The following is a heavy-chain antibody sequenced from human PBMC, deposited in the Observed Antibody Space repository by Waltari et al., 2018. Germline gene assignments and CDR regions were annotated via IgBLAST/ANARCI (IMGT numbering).Heavy chain of an antibody. CDR1: GYTFSTYA. J-gene: IGHJ3*01. Sequence: PGGSLRLSCAASGYTFSTYAMSWVRQAPGKGLEWVSGISSSGVSTYYADSVKGRFTISRDNSKNTLYLQMNSLRAEDTAVYYCAKIRDSYPLIHDAFDVWGQGTLVTVSS. CDR2: ISSSGVST. D-gene: IGHD2-21*02. V-gene: IGHV3-23*01. CDR3: AKIRDSYPLIHDAFDV.